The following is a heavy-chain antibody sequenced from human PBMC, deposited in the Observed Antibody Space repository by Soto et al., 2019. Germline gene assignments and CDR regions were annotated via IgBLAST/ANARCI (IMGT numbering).Heavy chain of an antibody. CDR1: GGSISSSSYY. V-gene: IGHV4-39*07. J-gene: IGHJ6*02. CDR2: IYYSGST. D-gene: IGHD3-10*01. CDR3: ARDLFGELYYGMDV. Sequence: SETLCLTCPVSGGSISSSSYYLGWNRPPPGKGLEWIGSIYYSGSTYYNPSLKSRVTISVDTSKNQFSLKLSSVTAADTAVYYCARDLFGELYYGMDVWGQGTTVTVSS.